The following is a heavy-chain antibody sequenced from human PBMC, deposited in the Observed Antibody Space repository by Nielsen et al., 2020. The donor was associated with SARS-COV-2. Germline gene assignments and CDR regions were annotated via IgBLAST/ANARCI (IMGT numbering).Heavy chain of an antibody. Sequence: GESLNISCVASGFTFSSYWMHWVRQVPGKGLLWLSRINNDGSSTSYADSVKGRFTISRDNAKNTLWLEMNSLRVDDTAVYYCVGDTGGRWGELWGQGTLVTVSS. CDR1: GFTFSSYW. D-gene: IGHD2-15*01. V-gene: IGHV3-74*01. CDR3: VGDTGGRWGEL. J-gene: IGHJ4*02. CDR2: INNDGSST.